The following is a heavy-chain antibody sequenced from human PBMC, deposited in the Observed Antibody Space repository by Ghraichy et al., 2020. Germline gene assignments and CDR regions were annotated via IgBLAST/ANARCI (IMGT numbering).Heavy chain of an antibody. CDR3: AREGTYDSSGYYLPFDS. CDR2: IKPDGNEK. D-gene: IGHD3-22*01. Sequence: GGSLRLSCVVSGFTFSNYWMNWVRQAPGKGLEWVANIKPDGNEKYYVDFVKGRFTISRDNAKNSLYLQMNSLRAEDTAVYYCAREGTYDSSGYYLPFDSWGQGTLVTVSS. V-gene: IGHV3-7*01. J-gene: IGHJ4*02. CDR1: GFTFSNYW.